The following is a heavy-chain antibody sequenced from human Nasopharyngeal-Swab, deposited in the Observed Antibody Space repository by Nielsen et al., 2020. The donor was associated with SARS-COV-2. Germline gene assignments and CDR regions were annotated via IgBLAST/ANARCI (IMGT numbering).Heavy chain of an antibody. V-gene: IGHV1-3*01. CDR3: ARERPEHYFDL. Sequence: WVRQAPGQSLEWMGWINGDTGNTKYPEKFQGRVTITRDRSTKTAYMELRSLRSEDTAVYYCARERPEHYFDLWGPGTLVTV. CDR2: INGDTGNT. J-gene: IGHJ4*02. D-gene: IGHD2-21*01.